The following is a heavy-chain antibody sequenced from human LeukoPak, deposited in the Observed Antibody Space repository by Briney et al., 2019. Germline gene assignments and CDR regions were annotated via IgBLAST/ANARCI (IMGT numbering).Heavy chain of an antibody. J-gene: IGHJ3*02. Sequence: GGSLRLSCAASGFTFSSYWMSWVRQAPGKGLEWVANIKQDGSEKYYVDSVKGRFTISRDNAKNSLYLQMNSLRAEDTAVYYCAGEDYYDSLKYAFDIWGQGTMVTVSS. D-gene: IGHD3-22*01. CDR2: IKQDGSEK. CDR1: GFTFSSYW. V-gene: IGHV3-7*01. CDR3: AGEDYYDSLKYAFDI.